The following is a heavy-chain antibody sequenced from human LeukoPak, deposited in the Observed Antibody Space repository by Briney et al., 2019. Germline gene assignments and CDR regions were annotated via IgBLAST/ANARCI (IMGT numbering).Heavy chain of an antibody. Sequence: PGGSLRLSCAASGFNFNTYEMNWVRQAPGKGLEWVSYICGRGTTKYYADSVKGRFTISRDNAENSLYLQMNDLRAEDTAVYYCARDRALNRLIFHYWGQGTLVTVSS. CDR2: ICGRGTTK. J-gene: IGHJ4*02. D-gene: IGHD2/OR15-2a*01. V-gene: IGHV3-48*03. CDR3: ARDRALNRLIFHY. CDR1: GFNFNTYE.